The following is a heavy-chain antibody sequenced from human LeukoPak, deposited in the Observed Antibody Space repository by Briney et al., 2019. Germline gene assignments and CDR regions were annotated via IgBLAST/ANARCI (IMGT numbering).Heavy chain of an antibody. Sequence: GGSLRLSCAASGFTFSSYPMSRVRQAPGKVLEWVSAISGSGGSPYYADSVKGRFTIPRDNSKKTLYLQMNSLRAGDTAVYYCSRNPRRRGAYFDLWGRGTLVTVSS. CDR1: GFTFSSYP. J-gene: IGHJ2*01. CDR2: ISGSGGSP. V-gene: IGHV3-23*01. CDR3: SRNPRRRGAYFDL.